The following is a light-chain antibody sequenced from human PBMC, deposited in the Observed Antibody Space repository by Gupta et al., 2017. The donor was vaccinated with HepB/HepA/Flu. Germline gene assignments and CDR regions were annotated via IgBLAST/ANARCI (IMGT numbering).Light chain of an antibody. CDR3: QSYAIGRNIGV. V-gene: IGLV1-40*01. CDR2: GNT. J-gene: IGLJ2*01. CDR1: SSNLGTAYD. Sequence: QPVLTQPPSVSVAPGQTATIPCSASSSNLGTAYDAQWYQPLPGTAPKLPIYGNTERPSGVPDRFSGSKSGSSASLAITGLQAEDEADYFCQSYAIGRNIGVFGGGTRLTVL.